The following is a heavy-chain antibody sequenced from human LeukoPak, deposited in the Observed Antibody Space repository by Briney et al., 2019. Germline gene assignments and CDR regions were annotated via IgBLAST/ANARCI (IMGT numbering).Heavy chain of an antibody. CDR3: ARVPAARLEAGWFDP. V-gene: IGHV4-39*07. J-gene: IGHJ5*02. D-gene: IGHD2-2*01. CDR1: GGSISSSGYY. Sequence: SETLSLTCTVSGGSISSSGYYWGWIRQPPGKGLEWIGNIFYSGSPNYNPSLKRRVTISVDTSKNQFSLWLSSVTAADTAVYFCARVPAARLEAGWFDPSGEGTLASVSS. CDR2: IFYSGSP.